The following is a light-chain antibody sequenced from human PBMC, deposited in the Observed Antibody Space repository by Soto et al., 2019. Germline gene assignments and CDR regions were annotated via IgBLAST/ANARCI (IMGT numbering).Light chain of an antibody. V-gene: IGKV3-20*01. Sequence: EIVLTQSPCTLSLSPGERATLSCRASQSVNSVYLVWYQQKPGQGPRLLIYGASSRATGTPDRFSGSGSGTDFTLTINRLEPEDFALYYCQQYGSSPPTFGQGTKVDIK. CDR2: GAS. CDR1: QSVNSVY. J-gene: IGKJ1*01. CDR3: QQYGSSPPT.